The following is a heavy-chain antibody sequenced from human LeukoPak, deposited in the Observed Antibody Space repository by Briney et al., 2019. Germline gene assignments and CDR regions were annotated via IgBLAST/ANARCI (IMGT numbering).Heavy chain of an antibody. CDR3: AKDQEDNDFQSAFGHFDH. Sequence: HPGGSLRLSCAASGFTFSSYVMHWVRQAPGKGLEWVAFIRNDGSEKNYADSVKGRFTISRDNSKNTLYLQMSSLTPEDTAFYYCAKDQEDNDFQSAFGHFDHWGRGTLVTVSS. CDR1: GFTFSSYV. CDR2: IRNDGSEK. D-gene: IGHD3-3*01. V-gene: IGHV3-30*02. J-gene: IGHJ4*02.